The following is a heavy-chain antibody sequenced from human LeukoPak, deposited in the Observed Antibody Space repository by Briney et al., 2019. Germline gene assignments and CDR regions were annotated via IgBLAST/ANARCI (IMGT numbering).Heavy chain of an antibody. CDR1: GGSISSYY. V-gene: IGHV4-59*01. CDR3: ARGYDSSAYYPFNY. D-gene: IGHD3-22*01. Sequence: SETLSLTCTVSGGSISSYYWSWIRQSPGRGLEWIGYISDSGSTNYNPSLKSRVTISVDTSKNQFSLMLSSVTAADTAVYYCARGYDSSAYYPFNYWGQGTLVTVSS. J-gene: IGHJ4*02. CDR2: ISDSGST.